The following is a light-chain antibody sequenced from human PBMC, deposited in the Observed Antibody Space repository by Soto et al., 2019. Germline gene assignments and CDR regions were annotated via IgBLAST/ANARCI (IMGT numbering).Light chain of an antibody. V-gene: IGKV1-39*01. CDR2: AAS. CDR3: QQYNNWPWT. J-gene: IGKJ1*01. CDR1: QSISSY. Sequence: DIQMTQSPSSLSASVGERATITCRASQSISSYLNWYQQKPGKAPKLLIYAASSLQSGVPSRFSGSGSGTDFTLTSSSLQSEDFAVYYCQQYNNWPWTFGQGTKVDTK.